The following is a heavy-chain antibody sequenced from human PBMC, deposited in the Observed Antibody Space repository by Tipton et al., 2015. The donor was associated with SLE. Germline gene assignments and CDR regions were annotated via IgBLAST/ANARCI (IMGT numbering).Heavy chain of an antibody. J-gene: IGHJ6*02. Sequence: LRLSCTVSGGSISSHYWSWIRQPPGQGLEWMGYIYHSGSTTYNPSLKRRVTISIDTSKNQFSLKLSSVTAADTAVYYCARDNVDFMNGGGYNGMDVWGQGTTVTVSS. D-gene: IGHD4-23*01. CDR2: IYHSGST. CDR3: ARDNVDFMNGGGYNGMDV. CDR1: GGSISSHY. V-gene: IGHV4-59*11.